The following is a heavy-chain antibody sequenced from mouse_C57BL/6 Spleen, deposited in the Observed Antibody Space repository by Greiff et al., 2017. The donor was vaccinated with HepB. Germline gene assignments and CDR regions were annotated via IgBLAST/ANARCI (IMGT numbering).Heavy chain of an antibody. Sequence: QVQLQQSGAELVRPGASVTLSCKASGYTFTDYEMHWVKQTPVHGLEWIGAIDPETGGTAYNQKFKGKAILTADKSSSTAYMELRSLTSEDSAVYYFTRRVITTGVDRDAMDYWGQGTPVSVSS. CDR3: TRRVITTGVDRDAMDY. J-gene: IGHJ4*01. CDR2: IDPETGGT. CDR1: GYTFTDYE. V-gene: IGHV1-15*01. D-gene: IGHD1-1*01.